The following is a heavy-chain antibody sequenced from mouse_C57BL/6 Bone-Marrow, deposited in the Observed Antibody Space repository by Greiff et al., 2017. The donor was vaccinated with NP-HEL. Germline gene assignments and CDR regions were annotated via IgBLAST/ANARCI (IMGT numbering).Heavy chain of an antibody. J-gene: IGHJ2*01. CDR3: TRDGGPYYSNYYPWYFDY. D-gene: IGHD2-5*01. V-gene: IGHV5-9-1*02. Sequence: EVKLVESGEGLVKPGGSLKLSCAASGFTFSSYAMSWVRQTPEKRLEWVAYISSGGDYIYYADTVKGRFTISRDNARNTLYLQMSSLKSEDTAMYYCTRDGGPYYSNYYPWYFDYWGQGTTLTVSS. CDR2: ISSGGDYI. CDR1: GFTFSSYA.